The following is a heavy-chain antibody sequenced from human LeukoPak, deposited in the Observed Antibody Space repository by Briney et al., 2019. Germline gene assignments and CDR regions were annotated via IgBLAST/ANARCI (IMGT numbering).Heavy chain of an antibody. CDR3: ARDVVGSLDY. V-gene: IGHV3-7*01. D-gene: IGHD1-26*01. CDR2: IKGDESAR. CDR1: GFTFSSYW. Sequence: PGGSLRLSCAASGFTFSSYWMAWVRQAPGKGLEWVANIKGDESARHQADSVKGRFTISRDNTRNSLYLQMTNLRGDDTAVYYWARDVVGSLDYWGQGTLVTVSS. J-gene: IGHJ4*02.